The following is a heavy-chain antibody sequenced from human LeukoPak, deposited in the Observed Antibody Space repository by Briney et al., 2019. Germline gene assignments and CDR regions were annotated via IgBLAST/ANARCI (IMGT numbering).Heavy chain of an antibody. CDR1: GYTFSDYY. V-gene: IGHV1-69-2*01. CDR2: IDAEDGQT. Sequence: ATVKISCKASGYTFSDYYMHWVKYAPGKGLEWMGRIDAEDGQTIYAEKFRGRVAITADTSTDTAYMELTSLRSEDTAVYYCTTVRVDRSFDLWGKGTAVSVSS. D-gene: IGHD3-10*01. CDR3: TTVRVDRSFDL. J-gene: IGHJ6*04.